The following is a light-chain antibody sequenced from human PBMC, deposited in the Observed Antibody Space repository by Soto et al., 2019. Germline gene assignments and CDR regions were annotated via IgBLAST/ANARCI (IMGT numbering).Light chain of an antibody. CDR3: MQGTHWPPYT. Sequence: VVMTPSPLSLPVTLGQPASISCRSSQILVHSDGNTYLNWFHQRPGQSPRRLIYKVSNRDSGVPDRFSGSGSDTDFTLKISVVEAEEVGVYYCMQGTHWPPYTFGPGTKLESK. V-gene: IGKV2-30*02. CDR2: KVS. CDR1: QILVHSDGNTY. J-gene: IGKJ2*01.